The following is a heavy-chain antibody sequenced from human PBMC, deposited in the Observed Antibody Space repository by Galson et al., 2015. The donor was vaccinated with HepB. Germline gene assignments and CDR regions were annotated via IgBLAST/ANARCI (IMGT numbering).Heavy chain of an antibody. CDR3: TTTYSSSWYWIDY. D-gene: IGHD6-13*01. J-gene: IGHJ4*02. CDR2: IKSKTDGGTT. Sequence: SLRLSCAASGFTFSNAWMSWVRQAPGKGLEWVGRIKSKTDGGTTDYAAPVKGRFTISRDDSKNTLYLQMNSLKTEDTAVYYCTTTYSSSWYWIDYWGQGTLVTVSS. V-gene: IGHV3-15*01. CDR1: GFTFSNAW.